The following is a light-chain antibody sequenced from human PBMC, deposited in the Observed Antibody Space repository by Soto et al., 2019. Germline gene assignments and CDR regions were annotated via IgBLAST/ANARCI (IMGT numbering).Light chain of an antibody. CDR3: SSYRLSRTEYV. V-gene: IGLV2-14*03. J-gene: IGLJ1*01. Sequence: QSALTQPDSVSGSHGQSIPIPCTGTSSDVGGYNYVSWYQHHPGKAPELMIYDVSNRPSGVSNRFSGSKSGNTAYLTISGLQAEYEADYDCSSYRLSRTEYVVVNGTKVTVL. CDR1: SSDVGGYNY. CDR2: DVS.